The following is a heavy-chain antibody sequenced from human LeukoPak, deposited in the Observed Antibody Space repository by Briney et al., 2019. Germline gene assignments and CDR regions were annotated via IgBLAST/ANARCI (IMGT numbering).Heavy chain of an antibody. CDR1: GYTFTNYD. CDR2: MNPNSGNT. J-gene: IGHJ4*02. D-gene: IGHD2-2*02. Sequence: ASVKVSCKASGYTFTNYDINWVRQATGQGLEWMGWMNPNSGNTGYAQKFQGRVTLTRNTSISTAYMELSSLRSEDTAVYYCARGLTYCSSTSCYILDYWGQGTLVTVSS. V-gene: IGHV1-8*01. CDR3: ARGLTYCSSTSCYILDY.